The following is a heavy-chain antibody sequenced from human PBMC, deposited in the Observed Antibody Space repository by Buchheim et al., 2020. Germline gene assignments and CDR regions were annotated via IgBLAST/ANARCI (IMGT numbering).Heavy chain of an antibody. CDR1: GFTFSSYA. CDR3: ARDLFGYYYDSSGCYPGDY. J-gene: IGHJ4*02. Sequence: QVQLVESGGGVVQPGRSLRLSCADSGFTFSSYAMHWVRQAPGKGLEWVAVISYDGSNKYYADSVKGRFTISRDNSKNTLYLQMNSLRAEDTAVYYCARDLFGYYYDSSGCYPGDYWGQGTL. V-gene: IGHV3-30-3*01. CDR2: ISYDGSNK. D-gene: IGHD3-22*01.